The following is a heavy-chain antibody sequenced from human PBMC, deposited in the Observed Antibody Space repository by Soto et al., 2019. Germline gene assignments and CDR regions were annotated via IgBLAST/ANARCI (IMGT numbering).Heavy chain of an antibody. Sequence: SETLSLTCAVYGGSFSGYYWSWIRQPPGKGLEWIGEINHSGSTNYNPSLKSRVTISVDTSKNQFSLKLSSVTAADTAVYYCARGPWSGYYPNYYYYMDVWGKGTTVTVSS. CDR3: ARGPWSGYYPNYYYYMDV. D-gene: IGHD3-3*01. CDR2: INHSGST. J-gene: IGHJ6*03. CDR1: GGSFSGYY. V-gene: IGHV4-34*01.